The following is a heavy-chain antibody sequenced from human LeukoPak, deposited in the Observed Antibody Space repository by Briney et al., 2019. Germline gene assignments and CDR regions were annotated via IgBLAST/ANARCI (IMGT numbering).Heavy chain of an antibody. Sequence: PSETLSLTCAVYGGSFSGYYWSWIRQPPGKGLEWIGEINHSGSTNYNPSLKSRVTISVDTSKNQFSLKLSSVTAADTAVYYCAREQQLVIDAFDIWGQGTMVTVSS. CDR3: AREQQLVIDAFDI. CDR2: INHSGST. D-gene: IGHD6-13*01. CDR1: GGSFSGYY. V-gene: IGHV4-34*01. J-gene: IGHJ3*02.